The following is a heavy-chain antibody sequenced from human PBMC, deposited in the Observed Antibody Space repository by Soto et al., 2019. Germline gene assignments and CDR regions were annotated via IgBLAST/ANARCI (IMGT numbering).Heavy chain of an antibody. J-gene: IGHJ2*01. D-gene: IGHD6-19*01. V-gene: IGHV1-69*12. CDR1: GGTFSSYA. CDR3: AQTLGLAVAGPGRFDL. CDR2: IIPMFGTA. Sequence: QVQLVQSGSEVKKPGSSVKVSCKASGGTFSSYAISWVRQAPGQGPEWMGGIIPMFGTAKYAQKFQGRVTITADESTSTAYMELRSLRSADTAVYYCAQTLGLAVAGPGRFDLWGRGTLVTVSS.